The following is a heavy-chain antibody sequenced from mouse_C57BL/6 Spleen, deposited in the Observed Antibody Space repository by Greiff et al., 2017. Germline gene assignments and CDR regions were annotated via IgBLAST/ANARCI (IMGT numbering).Heavy chain of an antibody. Sequence: EVQLQQSGPELVKPGASVKISCKASGYTFTDYYMNWVKQSHGKSLEWIGDINPNNGGTSYNQKFKGKATLTVDKSSSKAYMELRSLTSEDSAVYYCARYYYSNTYYYAMDYWGQGTSVTVSS. CDR1: GYTFTDYY. CDR2: INPNNGGT. V-gene: IGHV1-26*01. J-gene: IGHJ4*01. CDR3: ARYYYSNTYYYAMDY. D-gene: IGHD2-5*01.